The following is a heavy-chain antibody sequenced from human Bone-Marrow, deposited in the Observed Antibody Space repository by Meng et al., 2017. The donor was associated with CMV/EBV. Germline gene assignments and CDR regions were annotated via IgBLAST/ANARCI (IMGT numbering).Heavy chain of an antibody. Sequence: ASVKVSCKASGYTFTSYGISWVRQAPGQGLEWMGWISAYNGNTNYAQKLQGRVTMTTDTSTSTAYMELRSLRSDDTAVYYCARDQMIWGATPALDYDYGMDVWGQGTTVTVSS. V-gene: IGHV1-18*01. D-gene: IGHD1-26*01. CDR3: ARDQMIWGATPALDYDYGMDV. CDR1: GYTFTSYG. J-gene: IGHJ6*02. CDR2: ISAYNGNT.